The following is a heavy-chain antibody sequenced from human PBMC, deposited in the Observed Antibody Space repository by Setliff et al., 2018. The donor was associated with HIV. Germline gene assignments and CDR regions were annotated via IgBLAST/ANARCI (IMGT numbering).Heavy chain of an antibody. CDR2: IYNTGDA. Sequence: PSETLSLTCTVSGGSINSGEYYWSWSRQRPGKGLEWIGYIYNTGDAYYNPPLKGRVTISIDTSKNQFSLRLTSVTAADTAVYYCARWYTTGRGWFDPWGQGTLVTSPQ. CDR3: ARWYTTGRGWFDP. CDR1: GGSINSGEYY. J-gene: IGHJ5*02. D-gene: IGHD6-25*01. V-gene: IGHV4-31*03.